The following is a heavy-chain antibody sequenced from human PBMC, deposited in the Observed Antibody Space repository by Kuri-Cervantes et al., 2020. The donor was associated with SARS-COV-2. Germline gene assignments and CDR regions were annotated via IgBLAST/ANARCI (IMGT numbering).Heavy chain of an antibody. CDR2: ISAYNGNT. D-gene: IGHD3-22*01. CDR1: GYTFTGYG. V-gene: IGHV1-18*01. CDR3: ARNYYDSSGYYRVVDY. Sequence: ASVKVSCKASGYTFTGYGISWVRQAPGQGLEWMGWISAYNGNTNYAQKLQGRVTMTTDTSTSTAYMELRSLRSDDTAVYYCARNYYDSSGYYRVVDYWGQGTLVTVSS. J-gene: IGHJ4*02.